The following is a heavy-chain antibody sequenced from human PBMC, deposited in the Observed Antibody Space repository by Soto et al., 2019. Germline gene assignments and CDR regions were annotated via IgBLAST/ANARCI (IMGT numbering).Heavy chain of an antibody. J-gene: IGHJ4*02. CDR1: AFTFNNYA. CDR2: IGGSGRTT. Sequence: PGGSLRLSCAASAFTFNNYAMSWVRQAPGKGLEWVSGIGGSGRTTYYADSVKGRFTISRDNSNNTLFLKMNSLRAEDTAVYYCAKSRYSDSSGDFSDYWGQGTLVTVSS. V-gene: IGHV3-23*01. CDR3: AKSRYSDSSGDFSDY. D-gene: IGHD3-22*01.